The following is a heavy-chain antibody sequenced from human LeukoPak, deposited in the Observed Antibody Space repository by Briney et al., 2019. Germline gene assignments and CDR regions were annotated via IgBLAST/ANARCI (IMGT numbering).Heavy chain of an antibody. D-gene: IGHD6-19*01. Sequence: PSETLFLTCTVSGGSISSYYWSWVRQPPGKGLEWVGYIYYSGSTNYNPSLKSRVTISVDTSKNQFSLKLSSVTAADTAVYYCARQSPEAPSGCAFDYLGQGPLVSVSS. J-gene: IGHJ4*02. CDR3: ARQSPEAPSGCAFDY. CDR1: GGSISSYY. CDR2: IYYSGST. V-gene: IGHV4-59*01.